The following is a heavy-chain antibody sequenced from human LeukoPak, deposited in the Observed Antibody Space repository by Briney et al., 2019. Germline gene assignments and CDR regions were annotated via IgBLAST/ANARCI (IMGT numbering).Heavy chain of an antibody. CDR2: ISSSSSYI. D-gene: IGHD5-24*01. Sequence: GGSLRLSCAASGFTFSSYSMNWVRQAPGKGLEWVSSISSSSSYIYYADSVKGRFTISRDNAKNSLYLQMNSLRAEDTAVYYCARVGREMATIPDYWGQGTLVTVSS. J-gene: IGHJ4*02. CDR1: GFTFSSYS. CDR3: ARVGREMATIPDY. V-gene: IGHV3-21*01.